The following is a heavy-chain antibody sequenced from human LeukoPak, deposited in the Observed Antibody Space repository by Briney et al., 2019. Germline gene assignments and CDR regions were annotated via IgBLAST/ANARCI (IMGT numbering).Heavy chain of an antibody. CDR2: IRYDGSNK. Sequence: PGGSLRLSCAASGFTFSSYGMHWVRQAPGKGLEWVAFIRYDGSNKYYADSVKGRFTISRDNSKNTLYLQMNSLRAEDTAVYYCAKDRAGSTAAGYYFDYWAREPWSPSPQ. CDR3: AKDRAGSTAAGYYFDY. CDR1: GFTFSSYG. V-gene: IGHV3-30*02. D-gene: IGHD6-13*01. J-gene: IGHJ4*02.